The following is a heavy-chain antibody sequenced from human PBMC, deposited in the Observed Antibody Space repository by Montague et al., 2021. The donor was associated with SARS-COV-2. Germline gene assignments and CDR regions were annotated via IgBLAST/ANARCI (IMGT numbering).Heavy chain of an antibody. Sequence: SETLSLTCTVSGGSISSSRYYWAWIRQPPGKGLEWIGSIYYRGSTYYNPSLKSRVIISVDTSKNQLSLKLSSVTAADTAVYYCATQEDPSGWIPGPFDFWGQGTLLTVSS. CDR3: ATQEDPSGWIPGPFDF. D-gene: IGHD6-19*01. J-gene: IGHJ4*02. V-gene: IGHV4-39*01. CDR2: IYYRGST. CDR1: GGSISSSRYY.